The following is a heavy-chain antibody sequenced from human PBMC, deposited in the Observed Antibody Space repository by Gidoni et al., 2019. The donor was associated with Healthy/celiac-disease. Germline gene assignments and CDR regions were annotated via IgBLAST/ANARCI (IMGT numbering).Heavy chain of an antibody. J-gene: IGHJ4*02. D-gene: IGHD3-22*01. V-gene: IGHV2-5*01. CDR2: IYWNDDK. Sequence: QITLKESGPTLVKPTQTLTLTCTFSGFSLSTSGVGVGWIRQPPGKALEWLALIYWNDDKRYTPSLKSRLTITKDTSKNQVVLTMTNMDPVDTATYYCAHSRGADSSGYFDYWGQGTLVTVSS. CDR1: GFSLSTSGVG. CDR3: AHSRGADSSGYFDY.